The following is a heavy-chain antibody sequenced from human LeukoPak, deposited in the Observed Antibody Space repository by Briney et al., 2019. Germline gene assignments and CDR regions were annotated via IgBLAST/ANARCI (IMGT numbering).Heavy chain of an antibody. CDR1: DGSFSNSNYY. CDR3: ARLWYGEWIDH. Sequence: SETLSLTCSVSDGSFSNSNYYWGWIRQPPGKGLEWIGCIYYSGNTYYTPSLKSRVTISVDSSKNQFSLNLTSVTTADTAVYYCARLWYGEWIDHWGQGSLVTVSS. V-gene: IGHV4-39*07. J-gene: IGHJ4*02. CDR2: IYYSGNT. D-gene: IGHD3-10*01.